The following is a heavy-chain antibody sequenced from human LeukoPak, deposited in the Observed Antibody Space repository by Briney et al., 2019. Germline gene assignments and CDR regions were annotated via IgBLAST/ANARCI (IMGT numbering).Heavy chain of an antibody. CDR1: GFTFSSYA. D-gene: IGHD4-17*01. CDR3: AREVTTVTTGCFDY. V-gene: IGHV3-30*04. Sequence: TGGSLRLSCAASGFTFSSYAMHWVRQAPGKGLEWVAVISYDGSNKYYADSVKGRFTISRDNSKNTLYLQMNSLRAEDTAVYYCAREVTTVTTGCFDYWGQGTLVTVSS. J-gene: IGHJ4*02. CDR2: ISYDGSNK.